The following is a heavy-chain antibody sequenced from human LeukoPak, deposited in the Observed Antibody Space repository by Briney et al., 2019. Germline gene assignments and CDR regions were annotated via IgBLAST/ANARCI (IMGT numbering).Heavy chain of an antibody. V-gene: IGHV4-59*01. CDR1: DDSISDYY. D-gene: IGHD3-16*01. J-gene: IGHJ4*02. CDR2: FHNTGTS. CDR3: TRGAGWLIDY. Sequence: SETLSLTCTVSDDSISDYYRGWIRQPPGKGLEWIGYFHNTGTSTYNPSLKSRVTISADTSKNQFSLKLNSLTTADTAVYYCTRGAGWLIDYWGQGILVTVSS.